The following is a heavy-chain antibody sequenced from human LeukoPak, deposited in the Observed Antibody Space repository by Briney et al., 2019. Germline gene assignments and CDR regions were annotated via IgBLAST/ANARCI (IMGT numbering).Heavy chain of an antibody. CDR2: INPSGGST. CDR3: ARDRSGPPAYYYYGIDV. J-gene: IGHJ6*02. D-gene: IGHD3-10*01. Sequence: ASVKVSCKASGYTFTSYYMHWVRQAPGQGLEWMGIINPSGGSTSYAQKFQGRVTMTRHTSTSTVYMELSSLRSEDTAVYYCARDRSGPPAYYYYGIDVWGQGTTVTVSS. V-gene: IGHV1-46*01. CDR1: GYTFTSYY.